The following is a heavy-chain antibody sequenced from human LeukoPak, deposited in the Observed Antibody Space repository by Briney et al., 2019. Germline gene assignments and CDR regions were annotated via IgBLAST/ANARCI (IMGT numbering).Heavy chain of an antibody. J-gene: IGHJ4*02. Sequence: PGGSLRLSCAASGFTFSSYAMSWVRQAPGKGLEWVSAISGSGGSTYYADSVKGRFTISRDNSKNTLYLQVNSLRAEDTAVYYCAKARPKYSSSRYFDYWGQGTLVTVSS. CDR2: ISGSGGST. CDR1: GFTFSSYA. D-gene: IGHD6-6*01. V-gene: IGHV3-23*01. CDR3: AKARPKYSSSRYFDY.